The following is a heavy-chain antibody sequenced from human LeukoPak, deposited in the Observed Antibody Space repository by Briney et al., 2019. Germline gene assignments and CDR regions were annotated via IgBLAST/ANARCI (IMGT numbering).Heavy chain of an antibody. V-gene: IGHV3-30*18. D-gene: IGHD1-1*01. Sequence: GGSLRLSCAASGLTFSSYGMHWARQAPGKGLEWVAVIPYDGSNKYYADSVKGRFTISRDNSKNTLYLQMNSLRAEDTAVYYCAKASARYYYFDYWGQGTLVTVSS. CDR3: AKASARYYYFDY. CDR2: IPYDGSNK. J-gene: IGHJ4*02. CDR1: GLTFSSYG.